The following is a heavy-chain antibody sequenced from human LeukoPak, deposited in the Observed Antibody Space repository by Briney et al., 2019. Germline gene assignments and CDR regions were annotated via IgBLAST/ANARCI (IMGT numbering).Heavy chain of an antibody. CDR1: GFTFSSYA. D-gene: IGHD1-26*01. CDR2: ISYDGSNK. V-gene: IGHV3-30*04. Sequence: GGSLRLSCAASGFTFSSYAMHWVRQAPGKGLEWVAVISYDGSNKYYADSVKGRFTISRDNSKNTLYLQMNSLRAEDTAVYYCARSTDFLLLGATEYFQHWGQGTLVTVSS. J-gene: IGHJ1*01. CDR3: ARSTDFLLLGATEYFQH.